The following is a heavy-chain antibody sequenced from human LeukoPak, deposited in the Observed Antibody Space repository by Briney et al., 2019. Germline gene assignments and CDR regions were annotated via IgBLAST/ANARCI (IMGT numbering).Heavy chain of an antibody. V-gene: IGHV3-30-3*01. CDR2: ISYDESNK. CDR1: GFTFSNYA. D-gene: IGHD3-22*01. Sequence: GGSLRLSCAASGFTFSNYAMHWVRQAPGKGLEWVAVISYDESNKYYADSVKGRFTISRDNSKNTLYLQMNSLRAEDTAVYYCARDLYDSSESAFDIWGQGTMVTVSS. CDR3: ARDLYDSSESAFDI. J-gene: IGHJ3*02.